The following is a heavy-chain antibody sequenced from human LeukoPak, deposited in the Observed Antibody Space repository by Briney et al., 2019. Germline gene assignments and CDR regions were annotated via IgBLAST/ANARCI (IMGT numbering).Heavy chain of an antibody. D-gene: IGHD3-9*01. V-gene: IGHV3-21*01. CDR2: VSSSSTYI. CDR1: GFTFSSYN. Sequence: PGGSLRLSCAASGFTFSSYNMNWVRQAPGKGLEWVSSVSSSSTYIYYADSVKGRFTISRDNAKNSLYLQVNSLRAGDTAVYYCARENAGYYSRTFDYWGQGTLVTVSS. CDR3: ARENAGYYSRTFDY. J-gene: IGHJ4*02.